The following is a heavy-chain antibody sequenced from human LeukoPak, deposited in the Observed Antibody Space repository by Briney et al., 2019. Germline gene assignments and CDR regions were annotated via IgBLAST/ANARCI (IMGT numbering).Heavy chain of an antibody. CDR2: ISGSGDST. V-gene: IGHV3-23*01. Sequence: GGSLRLSCAASGFTFSSYAMSWVRQAPGKGLEWVSAISGSGDSTYCGDSVKGRFTISRDNSKNTLYLQMNSLRAEDTAVYYCARGVSYYDSSGYPYWGQGTLVTVSS. J-gene: IGHJ4*02. CDR1: GFTFSSYA. D-gene: IGHD3-22*01. CDR3: ARGVSYYDSSGYPY.